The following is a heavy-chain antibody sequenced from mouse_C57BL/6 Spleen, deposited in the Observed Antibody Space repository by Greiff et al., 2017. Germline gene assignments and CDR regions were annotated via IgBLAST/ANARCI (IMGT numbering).Heavy chain of an antibody. Sequence: QVQLQQPGAELVRPGSSVKLSCKAPGYTFTSYWMDWVKQRPGQGLEWIGNIYPSDSETHYNQKFKDKATLTVDKSSSTAYMQLSSLTSEDSAVYDCALAYYIYGAMDYWGQGTSVTVSS. CDR2: IYPSDSET. D-gene: IGHD2-12*01. V-gene: IGHV1-61*01. CDR1: GYTFTSYW. CDR3: ALAYYIYGAMDY. J-gene: IGHJ4*01.